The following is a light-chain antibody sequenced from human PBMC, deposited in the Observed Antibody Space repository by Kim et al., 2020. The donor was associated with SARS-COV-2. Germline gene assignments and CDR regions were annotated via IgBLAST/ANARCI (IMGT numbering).Light chain of an antibody. V-gene: IGKV3-20*01. J-gene: IGKJ1*01. CDR2: GAS. CDR3: HQYSKSVPT. Sequence: PAETPALSCTASQSVRRCVARNQHKPGQAPSLLICGASSRATASPDRFSGTGSGTEFTLAISRLKPGDFAMYYSHQYSKSVPTFGQGTKVDIK. CDR1: QSVRRCV.